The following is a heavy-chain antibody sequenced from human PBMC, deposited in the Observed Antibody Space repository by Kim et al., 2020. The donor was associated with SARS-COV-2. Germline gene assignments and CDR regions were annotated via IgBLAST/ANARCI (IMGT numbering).Heavy chain of an antibody. CDR3: ARPKQGIAAAGSWYFDL. V-gene: IGHV4-61*07. Sequence: LKSRVTISVATSKNQFSLKLSSVTAADTAVYYCARPKQGIAAAGSWYFDLWGRGTLVTVSS. J-gene: IGHJ2*01. D-gene: IGHD6-13*01.